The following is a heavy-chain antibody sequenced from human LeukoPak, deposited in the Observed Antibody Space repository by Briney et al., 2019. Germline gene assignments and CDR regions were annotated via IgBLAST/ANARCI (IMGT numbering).Heavy chain of an antibody. J-gene: IGHJ6*02. V-gene: IGHV3-21*01. D-gene: IGHD2-2*01. CDR1: GFTFSSYS. CDR3: ARDFVVVPAANRPYYYGMDV. Sequence: PGGSLRLSCAASGFTFSSYSMNWVRQAPGKGLEGASSISSSSSYIYYADSVKGRFTIYRDNAKNSLYLQMNSLRAEDTAVYYCARDFVVVPAANRPYYYGMDVWGQGTTVTVSS. CDR2: ISSSSSYI.